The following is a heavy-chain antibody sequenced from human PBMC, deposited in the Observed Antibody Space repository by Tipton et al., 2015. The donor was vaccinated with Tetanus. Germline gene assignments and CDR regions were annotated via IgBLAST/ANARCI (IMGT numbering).Heavy chain of an antibody. CDR2: IDPNSGGT. V-gene: IGHV1-2*02. D-gene: IGHD3-22*01. J-gene: IGHJ6*02. Sequence: QLVQSGAEVKKPGASLKVSCKASGYTFTGYYLYWVRQAPGQELEWMGWIDPNSGGTIYAQKFQGRVTMTRDTSISTAYMELSRLRSDDTAVYYCARDRGDYIYYGMDVWGPGTTVTVTS. CDR3: ARDRGDYIYYGMDV. CDR1: GYTFTGYY.